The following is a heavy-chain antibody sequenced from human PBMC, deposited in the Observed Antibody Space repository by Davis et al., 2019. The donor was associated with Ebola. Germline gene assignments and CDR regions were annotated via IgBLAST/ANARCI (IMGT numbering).Heavy chain of an antibody. CDR1: GYTFTSYA. CDR2: INAGNGNT. D-gene: IGHD3-10*01. J-gene: IGHJ6*02. Sequence: AASVKVSCKASGYTFTSYAMHWARQAPGQRLEWMGWINAGNGNTKYSQKFQGRVTITRDTSASTAYMELSSLRSEDTAVYYCARGTMVRGVITPRTYGMDVWGQGTTVTVSS. V-gene: IGHV1-3*01. CDR3: ARGTMVRGVITPRTYGMDV.